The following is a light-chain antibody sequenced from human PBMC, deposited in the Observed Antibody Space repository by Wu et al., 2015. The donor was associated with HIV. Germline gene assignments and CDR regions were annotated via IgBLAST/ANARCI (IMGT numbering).Light chain of an antibody. J-gene: IGKJ2*03. CDR3: QQYGSSPPYS. Sequence: EIVMTQSPATLSVSPGERATLSCRASQWVTSPYIAWYQQKPGQAPRLLIYGASRRATGIPDRFSGSGSGTDFTLIISRLEPEDFAVYYCQQYGSSPPYSFGQGTKLEIK. CDR1: QWVTSPY. CDR2: GAS. V-gene: IGKV3-20*01.